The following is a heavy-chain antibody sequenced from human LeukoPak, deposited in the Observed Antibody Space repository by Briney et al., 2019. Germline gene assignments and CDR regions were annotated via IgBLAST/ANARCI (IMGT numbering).Heavy chain of an antibody. Sequence: SQTLSLTCAISGDSVSSNSAAWNWIRQSPSRGLEWLGRTYYRSRWYEDYAVSVKGRITINADTSKNQFSLQLNSLTPEDTAAYYCARGPQLVGYYYIDVWDTGTTVTVSS. CDR3: ARGPQLVGYYYIDV. CDR1: GDSVSSNSAA. D-gene: IGHD6-13*01. CDR2: TYYRSRWYE. J-gene: IGHJ6*03. V-gene: IGHV6-1*01.